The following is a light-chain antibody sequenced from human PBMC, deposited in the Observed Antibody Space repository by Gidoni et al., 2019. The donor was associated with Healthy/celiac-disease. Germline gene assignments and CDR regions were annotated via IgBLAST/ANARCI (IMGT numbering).Light chain of an antibody. CDR2: SNN. CDR3: AAWDDSLNGRV. V-gene: IGLV1-44*01. J-gene: IGLJ3*02. Sequence: QSVLPQPPSASGTPGQRVTISCSGSSSNSGSNTVNWYQQLPGTAPKLLIYSNNQRPSGVPDRFSGSKSGTSASLAISGLQSEDEADYYCAAWDDSLNGRVFGGGTKLTVL. CDR1: SSNSGSNT.